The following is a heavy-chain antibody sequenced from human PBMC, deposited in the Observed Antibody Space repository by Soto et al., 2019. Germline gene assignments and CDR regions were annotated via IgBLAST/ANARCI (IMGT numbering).Heavy chain of an antibody. CDR1: GGTSYA. CDR3: ASELEGAFDV. Sequence: QVQLVQSGAEVKKPGSSVKVSCRTSGGTSYAVDWVQQAPGQGLEWMGGIIPMLGTTNYAENFQGRVTITADESASTAYMELRSLRSDDTGVYYCASELEGAFDVWGQGTTVTVSA. CDR2: IIPMLGTT. D-gene: IGHD1-1*01. V-gene: IGHV1-69*01. J-gene: IGHJ3*01.